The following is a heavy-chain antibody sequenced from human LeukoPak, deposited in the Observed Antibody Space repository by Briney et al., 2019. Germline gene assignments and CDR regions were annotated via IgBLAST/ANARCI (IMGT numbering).Heavy chain of an antibody. CDR1: GYSFTSYW. Sequence: PGESLRISCWGSGYSFTSYWIGLVRQMPGKGLEWMVIIYPDDSDTTYSPSFQGQVTISAGKSISTAYLQWSSLKASDTAMYYCARRQSGIAASANFPSDYWGQGTLVTVYS. D-gene: IGHD6-13*01. V-gene: IGHV5-51*01. CDR2: IYPDDSDT. CDR3: ARRQSGIAASANFPSDY. J-gene: IGHJ4*02.